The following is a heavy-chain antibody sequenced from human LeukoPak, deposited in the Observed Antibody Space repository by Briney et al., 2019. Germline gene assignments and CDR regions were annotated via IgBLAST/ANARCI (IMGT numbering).Heavy chain of an antibody. J-gene: IGHJ4*02. CDR1: GFTFSTNG. CDR2: ISYDENTK. V-gene: IGHV3-30*18. D-gene: IGHD2-15*01. Sequence: GRSLRLSCAASGFTFSTNGMHWVRQAPGKGLEWVAVISYDENTKYYADSVKGRFTISRDNSKNTLYLQMNSLRAEDTAVYYCAKEYCGGGRCNDDFFDYWGQGALVTVSS. CDR3: AKEYCGGGRCNDDFFDY.